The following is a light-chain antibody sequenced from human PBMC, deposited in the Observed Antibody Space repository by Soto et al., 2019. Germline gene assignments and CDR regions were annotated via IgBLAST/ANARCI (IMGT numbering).Light chain of an antibody. CDR1: QSVSSSY. CDR3: QQYGNSPYT. J-gene: IGKJ2*01. V-gene: IGKV3-20*01. CDR2: GAS. Sequence: EIVLTQSPGTLSLSPGERATLSCRASQSVSSSYLAWYQQKPGQAPRLLIYGASSRATGIPDRFSGSGSGTDFTLTISRLEPEDFAVYYCQQYGNSPYTFGPGTNLEIK.